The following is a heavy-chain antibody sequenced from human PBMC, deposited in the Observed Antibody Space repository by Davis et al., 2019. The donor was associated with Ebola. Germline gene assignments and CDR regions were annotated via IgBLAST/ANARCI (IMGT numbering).Heavy chain of an antibody. CDR2: ISSSSSYI. Sequence: PGGSLRLSCAASGFTFSSYSMNWVRQAPGKGLEWVSSISSSSSYIYYADSVKGRFTISRDNAKNSLYLQMNSLRAEDTAVYYCARGTSSNYGGDYWGQGTLVTVSS. J-gene: IGHJ4*02. V-gene: IGHV3-21*01. CDR1: GFTFSSYS. D-gene: IGHD4-11*01. CDR3: ARGTSSNYGGDY.